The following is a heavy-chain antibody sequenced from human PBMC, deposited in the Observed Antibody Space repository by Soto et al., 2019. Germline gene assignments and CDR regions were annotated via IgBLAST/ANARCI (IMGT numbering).Heavy chain of an antibody. CDR3: AKDGAAVLRFLEWSRNWFDP. V-gene: IGHV3-23*01. J-gene: IGHJ5*02. D-gene: IGHD3-3*01. CDR2: ISDSGAYT. Sequence: GGSLRLSCAASGFTFSSYGMSWVRQAPGKGLEWVSSISDSGAYTYYADSVKGRFTISRDNSKNTLYLQMNSLRAEDTAVYYCAKDGAAVLRFLEWSRNWFDPWGQGTLVTVSS. CDR1: GFTFSSYG.